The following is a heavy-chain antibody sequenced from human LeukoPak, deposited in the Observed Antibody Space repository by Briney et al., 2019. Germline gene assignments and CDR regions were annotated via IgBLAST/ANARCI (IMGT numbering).Heavy chain of an antibody. CDR1: GFTVSSNY. Sequence: GGSLRLSCAASGFTVSSNYMSWVRQAPGKGLEWVPVIYSGGSTYYADSVKGRFTISRDNSKNTLYLQMNSLRAEDTAVYYCARGSTSWYFDLWGRGTLVTVSS. V-gene: IGHV3-53*01. J-gene: IGHJ2*01. CDR2: IYSGGST. CDR3: ARGSTSWYFDL. D-gene: IGHD2-2*01.